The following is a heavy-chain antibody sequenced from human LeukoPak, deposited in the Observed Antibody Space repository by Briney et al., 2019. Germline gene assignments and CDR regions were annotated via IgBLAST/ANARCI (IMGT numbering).Heavy chain of an antibody. CDR3: AKFRADSSGWPFDY. CDR2: LYSGGHT. Sequence: GGSLRLSCAASGFTVSSNYMSWVRQAPGKGLEWVSILYSGGHTYYADSVKGRFTISRDNSKDTLYLQMNSLRAEDTAIYYCAKFRADSSGWPFDYWGQGTLVTVSS. J-gene: IGHJ4*02. CDR1: GFTVSSNY. V-gene: IGHV3-53*01. D-gene: IGHD6-19*01.